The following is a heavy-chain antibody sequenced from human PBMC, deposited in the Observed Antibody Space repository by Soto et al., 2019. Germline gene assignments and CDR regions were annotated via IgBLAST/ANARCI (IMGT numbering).Heavy chain of an antibody. J-gene: IGHJ2*01. CDR3: ARPLWRNDYNWGYFDL. CDR2: ISYDGSNK. Sequence: QVQLVESGGGVVQPGRSLRLSCAASGFTFSSYAMHWVRQAPGKGLEWVAVISYDGSNKYYADSVKGRFTISRDNSKNTRYLQMNSLRAEDTAVYCGARPLWRNDYNWGYFDLWGRGTLVTVSS. V-gene: IGHV3-30-3*01. CDR1: GFTFSSYA. D-gene: IGHD4-4*01.